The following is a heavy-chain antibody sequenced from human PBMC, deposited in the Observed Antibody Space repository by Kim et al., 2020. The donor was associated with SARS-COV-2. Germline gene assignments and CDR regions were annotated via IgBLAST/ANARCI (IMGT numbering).Heavy chain of an antibody. CDR2: INANSGAT. D-gene: IGHD3-16*01. V-gene: IGHV1-2*06. CDR3: ATWGVPKDAFDI. J-gene: IGHJ3*02. Sequence: ASVKVSCKASGYTFTDYYIHWVRQAPGQGLEWMGRINANSGATNYAQKFQGRVTMTRDTSVSTAYMGLSRLRSDDTAVYYCATWGVPKDAFDIWDQGTVVTVSS. CDR1: GYTFTDYY.